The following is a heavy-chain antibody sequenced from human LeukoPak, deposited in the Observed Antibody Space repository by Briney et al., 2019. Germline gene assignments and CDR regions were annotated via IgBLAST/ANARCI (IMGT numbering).Heavy chain of an antibody. CDR1: GFTFSSYG. J-gene: IGHJ4*02. Sequence: SGRSLRLSCAASGFTFSSYGMHWVRQAPGKGLEWVAVISYDGSNKYYADSVKGRFTISRDNSKNTLYLQMNSLRAEDTAVYYCSCSNTNYWGQGTLAIVSS. CDR3: SCSNTNY. V-gene: IGHV3-30*03. CDR2: ISYDGSNK. D-gene: IGHD2-2*01.